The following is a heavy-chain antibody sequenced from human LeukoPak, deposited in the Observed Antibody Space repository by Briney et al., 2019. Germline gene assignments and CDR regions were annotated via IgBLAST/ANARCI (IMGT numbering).Heavy chain of an antibody. D-gene: IGHD3-10*01. J-gene: IGHJ4*02. CDR1: GFTFDDYA. V-gene: IGHV3-9*01. CDR3: AKDGYYYGSGTSHYFDY. Sequence: GGSLRLSCAASGFTFDDYAMHWVRQAPGKGLEWVSGISWNSGSIVYADSVKGRFTISRDNAKNSLYLQMNSLRAEDTALYYCAKDGYYYGSGTSHYFDYWGQGTLVTVSS. CDR2: ISWNSGSI.